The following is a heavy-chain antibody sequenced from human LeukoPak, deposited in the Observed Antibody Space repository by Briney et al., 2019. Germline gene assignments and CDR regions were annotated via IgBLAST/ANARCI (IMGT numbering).Heavy chain of an antibody. CDR3: AMPRYPDFWSGYKEYYFDY. D-gene: IGHD3-3*01. V-gene: IGHV1-24*01. J-gene: IGHJ4*02. CDR2: FDPEDGET. Sequence: ASVKVSCKVSGYTLTELSMHWVRQAPGKGLEWMGGFDPEDGETIYAQKFQGRVTMTEDTSTDTAYMELSSLRSEDTAVHYCAMPRYPDFWSGYKEYYFDYWGQGTLVTVSS. CDR1: GYTLTELS.